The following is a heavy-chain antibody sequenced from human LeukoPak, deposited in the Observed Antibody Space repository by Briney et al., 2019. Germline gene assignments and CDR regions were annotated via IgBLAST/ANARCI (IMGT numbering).Heavy chain of an antibody. CDR3: ARVHYYGSGQSSYFDY. Sequence: SETLSFTCTVSGGSISSYYWSWIRQPPGKGLEWIGYINYSGSTKYYPSLKSRVTISVDTSKNQFSLQLTSVTAADTAVYFCARVHYYGSGQSSYFDYWGQGSLVTVSS. CDR1: GGSISSYY. V-gene: IGHV4-59*01. D-gene: IGHD3-10*01. J-gene: IGHJ4*02. CDR2: INYSGST.